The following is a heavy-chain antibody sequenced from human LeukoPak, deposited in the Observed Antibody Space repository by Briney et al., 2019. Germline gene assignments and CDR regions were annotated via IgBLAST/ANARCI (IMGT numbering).Heavy chain of an antibody. CDR2: IYYSGST. J-gene: IGHJ6*03. Sequence: SETLSLTCTVSGGSISSSSYYWGWIRQPPGKGLEWIGSIYYSGSTYYNPSLKSRVTISVDTSKNQFSLKLSSVTAADTAVYYCARHRNNWNPNYYYYMDVWGKGTTVTVSS. V-gene: IGHV4-39*01. CDR3: ARHRNNWNPNYYYYMDV. D-gene: IGHD1-20*01. CDR1: GGSISSSSYY.